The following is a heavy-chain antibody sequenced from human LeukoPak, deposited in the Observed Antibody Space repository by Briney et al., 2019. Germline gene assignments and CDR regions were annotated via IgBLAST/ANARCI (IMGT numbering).Heavy chain of an antibody. CDR1: GGSISSGGYS. CDR3: ARGNSGWYDYFDY. Sequence: PSETLSLTCAVSGGSISSGGYSWSWIRQPPGKGLEWIGYIYHSGSTYYNPSLKSRVTISVDRSKNQFSPKLSSVTAADTAVYYCARGNSGWYDYFDYWGQGTLVTVSS. CDR2: IYHSGST. D-gene: IGHD6-19*01. J-gene: IGHJ4*02. V-gene: IGHV4-30-2*01.